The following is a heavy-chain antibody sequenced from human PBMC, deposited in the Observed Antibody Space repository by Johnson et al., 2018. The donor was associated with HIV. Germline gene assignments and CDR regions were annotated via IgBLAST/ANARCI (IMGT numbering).Heavy chain of an antibody. V-gene: IGHV3-30-3*01. Sequence: QVQLVESGGGVVQPGRSLRLSCAASGFTFSSYAMHWVRQAPGKGLEWVAVISYDGSNKYYADSVKGRFTISRDNSKNTLYLQMNSLRAEDTAVYYCANWGGSAFDIWGQGTMVTISS. D-gene: IGHD7-27*01. J-gene: IGHJ3*02. CDR3: ANWGGSAFDI. CDR1: GFTFSSYA. CDR2: ISYDGSNK.